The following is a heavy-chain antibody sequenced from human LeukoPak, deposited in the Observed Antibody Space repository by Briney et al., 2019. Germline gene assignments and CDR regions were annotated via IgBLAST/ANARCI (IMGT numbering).Heavy chain of an antibody. D-gene: IGHD4-17*01. CDR2: IYYSGST. CDR1: GGSISSSSYY. V-gene: IGHV4-39*07. Sequence: SETLSLTCTVSGGSISSSSYYWGWIRQPPGKGLEWIGSIYYSGSTYYNPSLKSRVTISVDTSKNQFSLKLSSVTAADTAVYYCARFGDYVHDYWGQGTLVTVSS. CDR3: ARFGDYVHDY. J-gene: IGHJ4*02.